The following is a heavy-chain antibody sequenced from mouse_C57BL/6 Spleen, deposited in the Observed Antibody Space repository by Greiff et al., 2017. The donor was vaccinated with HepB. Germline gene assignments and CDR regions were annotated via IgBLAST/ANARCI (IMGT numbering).Heavy chain of an antibody. Sequence: EVQGVESGGGLVKPGGSLKLSCAASGFTFSDYGMHWVRQAPEKGLEWVAYISSGSSTIYYADTVKGRFTISRDNAKNTLFLQMTSLRSEDTAMYYWARAGIYYGSSYGYFDVWGTGTTVTVSS. V-gene: IGHV5-17*01. D-gene: IGHD1-1*01. CDR2: ISSGSSTI. CDR3: ARAGIYYGSSYGYFDV. J-gene: IGHJ1*03. CDR1: GFTFSDYG.